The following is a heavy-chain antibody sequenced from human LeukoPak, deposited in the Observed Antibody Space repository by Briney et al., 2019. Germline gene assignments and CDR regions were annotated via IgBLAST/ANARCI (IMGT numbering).Heavy chain of an antibody. CDR1: GFTFSRHD. V-gene: IGHV3-23*01. CDR3: AREGNNYLRWFDF. Sequence: PGGSLRLSCVASGFTFSRHDMNWVRQAPGKGLEWVSAISGSGTTYFADSVKGRFTISRDNSKNTLYLQMNSLTDEDTAVYYCAREGNNYLRWFDFWGQGTLVTVSS. J-gene: IGHJ5*01. D-gene: IGHD4-11*01. CDR2: ISGSGTT.